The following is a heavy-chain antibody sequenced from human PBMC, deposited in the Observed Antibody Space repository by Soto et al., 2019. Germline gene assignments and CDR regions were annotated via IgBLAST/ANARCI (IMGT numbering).Heavy chain of an antibody. Sequence: GRSLRLSCAASAFTFSAYYMAWIRQAPGKGLEWISYISSSGDTIYYADSVKGRFTISRDNAKNSLYLQMNSLRAEDTAVYYCARDSPLPRSSGYYCFDHWGQGTLVTVSS. CDR1: AFTFSAYY. J-gene: IGHJ4*02. CDR2: ISSSGDTI. CDR3: ARDSPLPRSSGYYCFDH. D-gene: IGHD3-22*01. V-gene: IGHV3-11*01.